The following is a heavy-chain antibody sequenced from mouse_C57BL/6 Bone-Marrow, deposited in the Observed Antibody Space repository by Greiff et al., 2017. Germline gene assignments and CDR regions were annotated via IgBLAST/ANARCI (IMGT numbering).Heavy chain of an antibody. CDR1: GYSITSGYY. V-gene: IGHV3-6*01. J-gene: IGHJ4*01. Sequence: EVKLEESGPGLVKPSQSLSLTCSVTGYSITSGYYWNWIRQFPGNKLEWMGYISYDGSNNYNPSLKNRISITRDTSKNQFFLKLNSVTTEDTATYYCARRRSYYAMDYWGQGTSVTVSS. CDR3: ARRRSYYAMDY. CDR2: ISYDGSN.